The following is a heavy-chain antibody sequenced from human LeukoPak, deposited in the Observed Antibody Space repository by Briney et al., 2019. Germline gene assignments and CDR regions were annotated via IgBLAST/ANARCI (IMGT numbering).Heavy chain of an antibody. CDR2: ISYDGSNK. J-gene: IGHJ6*02. CDR1: GFTFSSYA. V-gene: IGHV3-30-3*01. D-gene: IGHD3-22*01. Sequence: PGGSLRLSCAASGFTFSSYAMHWVRQAPGKGLEWVAVISYDGSNKYYADSVKGRFTISRDNSKNTLYLQMNSLRAEDTAVYYCAREASDLIDYYDSSGYWAHYYYGMDVWGQGTTVTVSS. CDR3: AREASDLIDYYDSSGYWAHYYYGMDV.